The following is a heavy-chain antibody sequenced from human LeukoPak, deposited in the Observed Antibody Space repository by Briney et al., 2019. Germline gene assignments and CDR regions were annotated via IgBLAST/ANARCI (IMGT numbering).Heavy chain of an antibody. CDR3: ARVRHKPPYYYDSSGYCYFDY. Sequence: PSETLSLTCAVYGGSFSGYYWSWIRQPPGKGLEWIGEINHSGSTNYNPSLKSRVTISVDTSKNQFSLKLSSVTAADTAVYYCARVRHKPPYYYDSSGYCYFDYWGQGTQVTVSS. V-gene: IGHV4-34*01. CDR1: GGSFSGYY. J-gene: IGHJ4*02. D-gene: IGHD3-22*01. CDR2: INHSGST.